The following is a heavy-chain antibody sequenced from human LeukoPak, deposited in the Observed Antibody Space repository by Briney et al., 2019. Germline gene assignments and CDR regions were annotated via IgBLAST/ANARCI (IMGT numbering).Heavy chain of an antibody. CDR3: ARQLGYCSDGNCYFDY. D-gene: IGHD2-15*01. V-gene: IGHV3-23*01. CDR2: ISGSGGST. CDR1: GFTFSSYA. Sequence: GGSLRLSCAASGFTFSSYAMSWVRQAPGKGLEWVSAISGSGGSTYYADSVKGRLTISRDNSKSTLYLQMNSLRAEDTAVYFCARQLGYCSDGNCYFDYWGQGTLVTVS. J-gene: IGHJ4*02.